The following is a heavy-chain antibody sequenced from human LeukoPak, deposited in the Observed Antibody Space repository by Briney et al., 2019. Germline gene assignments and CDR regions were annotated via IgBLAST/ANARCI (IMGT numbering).Heavy chain of an antibody. D-gene: IGHD3-10*01. CDR2: IYYSGST. Sequence: SQTLSLTCTVSGGSISNYYWSWIRQPPGKGLEWIGYIYYSGSTNYNPSLKSRVTISVDTSKNQFSLKLSSVTAADTAVYYCVRFGELFYFDYWGQGTLVTVSS. V-gene: IGHV4-59*01. CDR3: VRFGELFYFDY. J-gene: IGHJ4*02. CDR1: GGSISNYY.